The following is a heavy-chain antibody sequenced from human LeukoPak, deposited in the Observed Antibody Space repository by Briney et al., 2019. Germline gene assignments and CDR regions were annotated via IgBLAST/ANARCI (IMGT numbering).Heavy chain of an antibody. J-gene: IGHJ4*02. D-gene: IGHD6-19*01. CDR2: INPNSGVT. Sequence: ASVTVSCTASGYTFTGYYMHWVRQAPGQGLEWMGWINPNSGVTNYAQKFQGRVTMTRDTSITTAYMDLNRLRSDDTAVYYCARDRIAVAGPDYWGQGTLVTVSS. V-gene: IGHV1-2*02. CDR1: GYTFTGYY. CDR3: ARDRIAVAGPDY.